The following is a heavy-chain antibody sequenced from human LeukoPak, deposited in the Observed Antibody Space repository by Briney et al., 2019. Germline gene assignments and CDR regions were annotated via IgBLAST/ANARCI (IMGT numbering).Heavy chain of an antibody. V-gene: IGHV4-4*07. D-gene: IGHD4-17*01. CDR2: IYTSGST. Sequence: SETLSLTCTVSGGSISSYYWSWIRQPAGKGLEWIGRIYTSGSTNYNPSLKSRVTMSVDTSKNQFSLKLSSVTAADTAVYYYARDHRDYGDNWFDPWGQGTLVTVSS. CDR1: GGSISSYY. CDR3: ARDHRDYGDNWFDP. J-gene: IGHJ5*02.